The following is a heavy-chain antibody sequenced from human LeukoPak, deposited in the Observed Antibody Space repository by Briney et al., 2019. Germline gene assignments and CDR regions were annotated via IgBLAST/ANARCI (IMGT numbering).Heavy chain of an antibody. CDR3: ARTRYHFDS. V-gene: IGHV4-59*08. D-gene: IGHD1-26*01. CDR2: IYYSGST. Sequence: SETLSLTCTVSGGPISSYYWSWIRQPPGKGLEWIGYIYYSGSTNYNPSLKSRVTISVDTSKNQFSLKLSSVTAADTAVYYCARTRYHFDSLGQGSLVTVSS. CDR1: GGPISSYY. J-gene: IGHJ4*02.